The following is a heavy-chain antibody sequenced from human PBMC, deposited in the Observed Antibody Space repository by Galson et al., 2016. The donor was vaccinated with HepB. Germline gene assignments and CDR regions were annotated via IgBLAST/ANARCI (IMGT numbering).Heavy chain of an antibody. J-gene: IGHJ4*02. V-gene: IGHV3-72*01. D-gene: IGHD3-10*01. CDR3: TLDYYGSGPSLGDC. Sequence: SLRLSCAASGFTFSDQYMDWVRQAPGERLEWVARSRNKAKSYTTEYAASVRGRFTISRDDSKNSLYLQMNSLKTEDTAMYYCTLDYYGSGPSLGDCWGQGTLVTVSS. CDR2: SRNKAKSYTT. CDR1: GFTFSDQY.